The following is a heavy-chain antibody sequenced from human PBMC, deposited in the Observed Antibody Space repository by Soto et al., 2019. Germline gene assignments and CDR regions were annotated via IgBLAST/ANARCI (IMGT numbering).Heavy chain of an antibody. D-gene: IGHD3-3*01. V-gene: IGHV4-30-4*01. CDR3: ARGLYDFWSGYYTGIYNWFDP. CDR2: IYYSGST. CDR1: GGSISSGDYY. J-gene: IGHJ5*02. Sequence: KASETLSLTCTVSGGSISSGDYYWSWIRQPPGKGLEWIGYIYYSGSTYYNPSLKSRVTISVDTSKNQFSLKLSSVTAADTAVYYCARGLYDFWSGYYTGIYNWFDPWGQGTLVTVSS.